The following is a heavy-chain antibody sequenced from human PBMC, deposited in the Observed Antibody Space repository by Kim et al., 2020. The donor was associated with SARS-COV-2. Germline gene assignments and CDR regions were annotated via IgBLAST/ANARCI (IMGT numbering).Heavy chain of an antibody. CDR2: IIPILGIA. D-gene: IGHD3-22*01. Sequence: SVKVSCKASGGTFSSYAISWVRQAPGQGLEWMGRIIPILGIANYAQKFQGRVTITPDKSTSTAYMELSSLRSEDTAVYYCARDGWNSSGYYYPHYFDYWGQGTLVTVSS. J-gene: IGHJ4*02. CDR3: ARDGWNSSGYYYPHYFDY. CDR1: GGTFSSYA. V-gene: IGHV1-69*04.